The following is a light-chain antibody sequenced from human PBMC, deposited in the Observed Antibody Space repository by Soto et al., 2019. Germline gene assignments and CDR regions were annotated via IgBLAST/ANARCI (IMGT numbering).Light chain of an antibody. V-gene: IGKV3-11*01. J-gene: IGKJ5*01. CDR1: QSVGGH. Sequence: EIVLTQSPATLSLSPGERATLSCRASQSVGGHLAWYQQKPGQAPRLLIYDASDRATGIPDRFSGSGSETDFTLTISSLEPYYFAVYYCQQRNNWPPAITFGQGTRLEIK. CDR2: DAS. CDR3: QQRNNWPPAIT.